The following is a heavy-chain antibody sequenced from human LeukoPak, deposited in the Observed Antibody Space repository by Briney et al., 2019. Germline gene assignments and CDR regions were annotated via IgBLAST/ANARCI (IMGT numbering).Heavy chain of an antibody. CDR3: ARGQMYYDFWSGYGD. Sequence: ASVKVSCKASGYTFTSYGISWVRQAPGQGLEWMGWISAYNGNTNYAQKLQGRVTMTTDTSTSTAYMELSSLRSEDTAVYYCARGQMYYDFWSGYGDWGQGTLVTVSS. CDR2: ISAYNGNT. D-gene: IGHD3-3*01. CDR1: GYTFTSYG. J-gene: IGHJ4*02. V-gene: IGHV1-18*01.